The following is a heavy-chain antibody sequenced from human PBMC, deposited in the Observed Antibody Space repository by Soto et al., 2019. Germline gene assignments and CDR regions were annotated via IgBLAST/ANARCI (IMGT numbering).Heavy chain of an antibody. Sequence: SGPTLVNPTQTLTLTWTFSGFSLSTSGMCVSWLRQPPGKALEWLALIDWDDDKYYSTSLKTRLTISKDTSKNQVVLTVTNMDPVDTATYFCARLSYRSFNFDYWGQGTLVTVSS. CDR2: IDWDDDK. CDR3: ARLSYRSFNFDY. J-gene: IGHJ4*02. V-gene: IGHV2-70*01. CDR1: GFSLSTSGMC. D-gene: IGHD3-16*02.